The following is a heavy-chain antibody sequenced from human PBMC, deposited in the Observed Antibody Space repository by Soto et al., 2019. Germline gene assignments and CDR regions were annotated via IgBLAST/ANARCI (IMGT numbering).Heavy chain of an antibody. CDR3: ARSEPVSCTSTTCPRYGMDV. CDR2: INPRGGST. J-gene: IGHJ6*02. D-gene: IGHD2-2*01. Sequence: ASVKVSCKASGYTFVTYYMHWVRQAPGQGLEGMGIINPRGGSTNYAQKFQGRVTMTGDRSTRTVALQLSSLRSGDTAIYYCARSEPVSCTSTTCPRYGMDVWGQGTTVTVSS. V-gene: IGHV1-46*01. CDR1: GYTFVTYY.